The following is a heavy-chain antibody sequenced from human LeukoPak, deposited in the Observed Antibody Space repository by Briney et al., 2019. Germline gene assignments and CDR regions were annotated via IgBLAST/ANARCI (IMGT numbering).Heavy chain of an antibody. CDR3: ARGKYYGSGSQVEKRLDY. V-gene: IGHV4-34*01. D-gene: IGHD3-10*01. J-gene: IGHJ4*02. Sequence: SETLSLTCAVYGGSFSGYYWSWIRQPPGKGLEWIGEINHSGSTNYNPSLKSRVTISVDTSKNQFSLKLSSVTAADTAVYYCARGKYYGSGSQVEKRLDYWGQGTLVTVSS. CDR1: GGSFSGYY. CDR2: INHSGST.